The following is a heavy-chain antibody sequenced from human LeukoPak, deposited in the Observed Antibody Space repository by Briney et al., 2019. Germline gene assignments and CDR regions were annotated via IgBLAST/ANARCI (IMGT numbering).Heavy chain of an antibody. CDR3: VRSASAQYQLLSFDY. Sequence: ASVKVSCKASGGTFSSYAISWVRQAPGQGLEWMGRIIPILGIANYAQKFQGRVTVTADKSTSTAYMELSSLRSEDTAVYYCVRSASAQYQLLSFDYWGQGTLVTVSS. V-gene: IGHV1-69*04. CDR1: GGTFSSYA. J-gene: IGHJ4*02. D-gene: IGHD2-2*01. CDR2: IIPILGIA.